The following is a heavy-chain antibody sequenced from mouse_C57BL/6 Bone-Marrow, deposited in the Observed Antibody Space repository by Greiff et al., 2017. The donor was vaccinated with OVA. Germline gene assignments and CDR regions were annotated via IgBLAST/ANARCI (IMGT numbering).Heavy chain of an antibody. Sequence: VQLQQSGAELARPGASVKLSCKASGYTFTSYGISWVKQRTGQGLEWIGEIYPRSGNTYYNEKFKGKATLTADKSSSTAYMELRSLTSEDSAVYFGARAYYSNYVGYFDYWGQGTTLTVSS. CDR1: GYTFTSYG. D-gene: IGHD2-5*01. V-gene: IGHV1-81*01. CDR2: IYPRSGNT. CDR3: ARAYYSNYVGYFDY. J-gene: IGHJ2*01.